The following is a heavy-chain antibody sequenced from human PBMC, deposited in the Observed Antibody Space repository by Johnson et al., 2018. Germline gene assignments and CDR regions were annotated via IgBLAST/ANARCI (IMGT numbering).Heavy chain of an antibody. CDR2: INSDGSST. V-gene: IGHV3-74*01. D-gene: IGHD3-10*01. Sequence: VQLQESGGGLVQPGGSLRLSCAASGFTFSSYWMHWIRQAPGKGLVWVSRINSDGSSTSYADSVKGRFTISRDNGKNTLYLQMNSLRAEDTAVYYCARKTFFAGSEGGADAFDIWGKGTMVTVSS. J-gene: IGHJ3*02. CDR1: GFTFSSYW. CDR3: ARKTFFAGSEGGADAFDI.